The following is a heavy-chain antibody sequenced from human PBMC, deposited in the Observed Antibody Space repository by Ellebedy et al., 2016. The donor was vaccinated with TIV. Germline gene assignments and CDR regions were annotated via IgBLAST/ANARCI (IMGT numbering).Heavy chain of an antibody. V-gene: IGHV4-59*01. CDR1: GGSLSGFH. D-gene: IGHD6-13*01. CDR3: AKLGNPAQAAAATGS. CDR2: ISYSGVT. Sequence: SETLSLXXTVSGGSLSGFHWSWIRQTSGKGLEWIGYISYSGVTSYNPSLKSRVIISVDTSKNQFSLNLSSVTAADTAVYYCAKLGNPAQAAAATGSWGQGTLVTVSS. J-gene: IGHJ5*02.